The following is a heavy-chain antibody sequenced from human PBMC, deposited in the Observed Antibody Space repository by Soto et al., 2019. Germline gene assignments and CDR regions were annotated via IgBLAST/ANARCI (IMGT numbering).Heavy chain of an antibody. CDR1: GGSFSGYY. Sequence: QVQLQQWGAGLLKPSETLSLTCAVYGGSFSGYYWSWIRQPPGKGLEWIGEINHSGSTNYNPSLKSRVTISXDXXKNQFSLKLSSVTAADTAVYYCARGGIAAAGPFGYWGQGTLVTVSS. CDR3: ARGGIAAAGPFGY. V-gene: IGHV4-34*01. CDR2: INHSGST. D-gene: IGHD6-13*01. J-gene: IGHJ4*02.